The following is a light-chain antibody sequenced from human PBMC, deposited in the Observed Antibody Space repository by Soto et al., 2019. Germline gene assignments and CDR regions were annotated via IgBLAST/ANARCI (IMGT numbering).Light chain of an antibody. Sequence: QSALTQPASVSGSPGQAITISCTGTSGDVADSKYVSWYQQHPSKAPKLIIHDVTNRPSGVSNRFSGSKSGNTAPLTLSGLQADDEAYYYCSSYTTASRWVFGGGTKVTV. CDR2: DVT. CDR1: SGDVADSKY. CDR3: SSYTTASRWV. J-gene: IGLJ3*02. V-gene: IGLV2-14*01.